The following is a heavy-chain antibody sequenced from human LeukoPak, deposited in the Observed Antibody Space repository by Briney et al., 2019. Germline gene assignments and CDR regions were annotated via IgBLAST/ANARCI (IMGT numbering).Heavy chain of an antibody. V-gene: IGHV4-61*01. CDR2: IYYSGST. D-gene: IGHD3-10*01. CDR3: ARWHYYGSGSYYTNWFDP. CDR1: GGSVSSGSYY. Sequence: SETLSLTCTVSGGSVSSGSYYWSWIRQPPGKGLEWIGYIYYSGSTNYNPSLKSRVTISVDTSKNQFSLRLSSVSAADTAVYYCARWHYYGSGSYYTNWFDPWGQGTLVTVSS. J-gene: IGHJ5*02.